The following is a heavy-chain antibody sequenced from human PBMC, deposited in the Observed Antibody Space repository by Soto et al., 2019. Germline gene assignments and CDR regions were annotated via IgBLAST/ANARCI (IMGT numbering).Heavy chain of an antibody. J-gene: IGHJ5*02. CDR1: GYTFTSYG. V-gene: IGHV1-18*01. Sequence: ASVQVSCEASGYTFTSYGISCVRQAPGQGRERMGWISAYNGNTNYAQKFQGRVTMTTDTSTSTACMELRSLRSDDTAVYYCARDVYRSSSFDPWGQGALVTVSS. D-gene: IGHD6-6*01. CDR3: ARDVYRSSSFDP. CDR2: ISAYNGNT.